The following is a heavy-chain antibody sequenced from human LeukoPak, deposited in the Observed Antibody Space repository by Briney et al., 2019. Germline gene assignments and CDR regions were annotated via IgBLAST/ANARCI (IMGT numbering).Heavy chain of an antibody. CDR1: GLTFSTYA. V-gene: IGHV3-30*04. CDR2: ISYDGSNK. CDR3: ARGRGYCSGGSCLRFDY. Sequence: GGSLRLSCAASGLTFSTYAMHWVRQAPGKGLEWVALISYDGSNKYYADSVKGRFTISRDNPKNTLYLQMNSLRVEDTAVYYCARGRGYCSGGSCLRFDYWGPGTLVNVSS. D-gene: IGHD2-15*01. J-gene: IGHJ4*02.